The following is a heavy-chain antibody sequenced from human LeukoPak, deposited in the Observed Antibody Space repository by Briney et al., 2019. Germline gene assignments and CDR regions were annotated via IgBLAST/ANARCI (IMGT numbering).Heavy chain of an antibody. CDR1: GGSFSGYY. CDR3: ARGYRAYYDILSGYYRSRWFDP. J-gene: IGHJ5*02. Sequence: PSETLSLTCAVYGGSFSGYYWSWIRQPPGKGLEWIGEINHSGSTNYSPSLKSRVTISVDTSKNQFSLKLSSVTAADTAVYYCARGYRAYYDILSGYYRSRWFDPWGQGTLVTVSS. CDR2: INHSGST. D-gene: IGHD3-9*01. V-gene: IGHV4-34*01.